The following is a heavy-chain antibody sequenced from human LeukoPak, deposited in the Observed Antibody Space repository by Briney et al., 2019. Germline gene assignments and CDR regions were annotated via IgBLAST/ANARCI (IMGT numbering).Heavy chain of an antibody. CDR1: GFTFSSYW. V-gene: IGHV3-53*01. CDR3: ARQYPTFDY. Sequence: PGGSLRLSCAASGFTFSSYWMSWVRQAPGKGLEWVSVIYSGGSTYYADSVKGRFTISRDNSKNTLYLQMNSLRAEDTAVYYCARQYPTFDYWGQGTLVTVSS. J-gene: IGHJ4*02. D-gene: IGHD2-2*01. CDR2: IYSGGST.